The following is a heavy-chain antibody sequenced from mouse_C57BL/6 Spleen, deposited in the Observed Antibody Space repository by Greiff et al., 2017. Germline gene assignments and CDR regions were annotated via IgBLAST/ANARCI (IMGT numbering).Heavy chain of an antibody. J-gene: IGHJ2*01. Sequence: VQLQQPGAELVRPGTSVKLSCKASGYTFTSYWMHWVKQRPGQGLEWIGVIDPSDSYTNCNQKFKGKATLTVDTSSSTAYMQLSSLTSEYSAVYYCASLPEPYYFDYWGQGTTLTVSS. V-gene: IGHV1-59*01. CDR1: GYTFTSYW. CDR3: ASLPEPYYFDY. CDR2: IDPSDSYT.